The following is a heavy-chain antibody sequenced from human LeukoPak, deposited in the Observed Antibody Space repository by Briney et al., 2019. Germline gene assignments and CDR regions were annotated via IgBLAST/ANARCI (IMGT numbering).Heavy chain of an antibody. J-gene: IGHJ5*02. D-gene: IGHD5-18*01. CDR1: GGSISSYY. Sequence: SSETLSLTCTVSGGSISSYYWSWIRQPPGKGLEWIGYIYYSGSTNYNPSLKSRVTISVDTSKNQFSLKVNSVTAADTAVYYCARRGYTYGWGWFDPWGQGTLVIVSS. CDR3: ARRGYTYGWGWFDP. CDR2: IYYSGST. V-gene: IGHV4-59*12.